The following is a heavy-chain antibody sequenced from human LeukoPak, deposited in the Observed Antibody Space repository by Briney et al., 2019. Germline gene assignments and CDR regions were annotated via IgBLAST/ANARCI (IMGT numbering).Heavy chain of an antibody. V-gene: IGHV3-48*03. J-gene: IGHJ4*02. CDR3: ARDWSGWTN. CDR2: ISSTGTTI. D-gene: IGHD3-3*01. CDR1: GFTFSRYE. Sequence: PGGSLRLSCAASGFTFSRYEMNWVRQAPGKGLEWLSYISSTGTTIYYADSVKGRFTISRDNAKNSLYLQMNSLRAEDTAVYYCARDWSGWTNWGQGTLVTVSS.